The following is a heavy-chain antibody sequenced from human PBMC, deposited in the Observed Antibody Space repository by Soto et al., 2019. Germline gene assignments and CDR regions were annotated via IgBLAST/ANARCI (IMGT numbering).Heavy chain of an antibody. D-gene: IGHD3-9*01. CDR2: IWYDGSNK. V-gene: IGHV3-33*01. CDR3: ARVGHLGYDIVTGYKLSTSYFDY. CDR1: GFTFSSYG. Sequence: QVQLVESGGGVVQPGRSLRLSCAASGFTFSSYGMHWVRQAPGKGLEWVAVIWYDGSNKYYADSVKGRFTISRDNSKNTLYLQMNSLRAEDTAVYYCARVGHLGYDIVTGYKLSTSYFDYWVQGTLVTVSS. J-gene: IGHJ4*02.